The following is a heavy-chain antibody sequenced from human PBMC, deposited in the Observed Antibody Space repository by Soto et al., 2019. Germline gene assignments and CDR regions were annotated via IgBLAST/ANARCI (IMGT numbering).Heavy chain of an antibody. D-gene: IGHD3-16*01. J-gene: IGHJ4*02. CDR1: GGSISSYY. V-gene: IGHV4-59*01. CDR2: IYYSGST. CDR3: ARERGTVGDFDY. Sequence: QVQLQESGPGLVKPSETLSLTCTVSGGSISSYYWSWIRQPPGKGLEWIGYIYYSGSTNDNPSLKSRVTISVDTSKNQFSLKLSSVTAADTAVYYCARERGTVGDFDYWGQGTLVTVSS.